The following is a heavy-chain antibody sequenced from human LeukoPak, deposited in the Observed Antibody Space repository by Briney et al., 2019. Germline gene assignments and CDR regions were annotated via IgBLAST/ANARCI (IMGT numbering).Heavy chain of an antibody. CDR1: GGSISSYY. CDR2: IYYSGST. CDR3: ARIGGYDSSGYLLDY. D-gene: IGHD3-22*01. J-gene: IGHJ4*02. V-gene: IGHV4-59*01. Sequence: PSEPLSLTCTVSGGSISSYYWSWIRQPPGKGLEWIGYIYYSGSTNYNPSLKSRVTISVDTSKNQFSLKLSSVTAADTAVYYCARIGGYDSSGYLLDYWGQGTLVTVSS.